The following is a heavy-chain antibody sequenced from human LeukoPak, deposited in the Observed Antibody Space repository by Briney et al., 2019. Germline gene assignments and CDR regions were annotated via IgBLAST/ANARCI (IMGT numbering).Heavy chain of an antibody. CDR2: IYTGGTT. D-gene: IGHD2-15*01. CDR1: GITVSSNY. Sequence: GGSLRLSCAASGITVSSNYMTWVRQPPGKGLQWVSVIYTGGTTYYADSVKGRFTISRGSSKNTLYLRMSSLRVDDTAVYYCARVVPYSEGKPFDPWGQGTLVTVSS. V-gene: IGHV3-66*01. J-gene: IGHJ5*02. CDR3: ARVVPYSEGKPFDP.